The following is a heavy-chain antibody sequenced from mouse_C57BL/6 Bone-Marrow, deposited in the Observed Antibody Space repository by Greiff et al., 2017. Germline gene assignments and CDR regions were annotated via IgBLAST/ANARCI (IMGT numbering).Heavy chain of an antibody. V-gene: IGHV1-22*01. Sequence: EVKLQESGPELVKPGASVKMSCKASGYTFTDYNMHWVKQSHGKSLEWIGYINPNNGGTSYNQKFKGKATLTVNKSSSTAYMELRSLTSEESAVYYWANDLLWLRRYYYDMDYWGQGTSVTVSS. D-gene: IGHD2-2*01. J-gene: IGHJ4*01. CDR1: GYTFTDYN. CDR2: INPNNGGT. CDR3: ANDLLWLRRYYYDMDY.